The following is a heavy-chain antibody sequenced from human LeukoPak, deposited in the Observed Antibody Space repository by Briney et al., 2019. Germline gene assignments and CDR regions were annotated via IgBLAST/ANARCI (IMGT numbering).Heavy chain of an antibody. V-gene: IGHV3-21*04. Sequence: GGSLRLSCAASGFTFSSYSMNWVRQAPGKGLEWVSSISSSSNYIYYADSVKGRFTVSRDNAKNSLHLQMNSLRAEDTALYYCARVGTSGGEPGSLDYWGQGTLVTVSS. CDR2: ISSSSNYI. CDR3: ARVGTSGGEPGSLDY. CDR1: GFTFSSYS. J-gene: IGHJ4*02. D-gene: IGHD3-10*01.